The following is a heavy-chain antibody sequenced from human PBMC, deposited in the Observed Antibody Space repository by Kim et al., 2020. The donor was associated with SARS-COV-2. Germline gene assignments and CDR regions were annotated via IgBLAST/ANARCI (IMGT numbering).Heavy chain of an antibody. V-gene: IGHV3-74*01. D-gene: IGHD3-3*02. CDR1: GFTFSNYW. CDR2: INSDGGDT. Sequence: GGSLRLSCEASGFTFSNYWMNWVRQAPGKGLEWVSRINSDGGDTHYADSVKGRFTISRDNAENTLHLQMNSLSAEDTAVYYCARGIFRQGFDAWGQGTLVTVSS. J-gene: IGHJ5*02. CDR3: ARGIFRQGFDA.